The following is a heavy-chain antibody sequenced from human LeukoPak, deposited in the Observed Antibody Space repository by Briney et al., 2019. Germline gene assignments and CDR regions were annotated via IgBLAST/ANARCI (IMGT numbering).Heavy chain of an antibody. CDR3: ATHSGGY. CDR2: INQDGTEK. J-gene: IGHJ4*02. D-gene: IGHD3-16*01. V-gene: IGHV3-7*01. CDR1: GFSFTTYW. Sequence: SGGSLRLSCAASGFSFTTYWMSWVRQAQGKGLEWVANINQDGTEKYYVDSVKGRFTISRDNSKNTLYLQMNSLRAEDTAVYYCATHSGGYWGQGTLVTVSS.